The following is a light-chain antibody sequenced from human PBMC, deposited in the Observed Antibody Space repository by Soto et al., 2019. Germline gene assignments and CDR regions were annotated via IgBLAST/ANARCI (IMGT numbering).Light chain of an antibody. V-gene: IGKV1-5*01. Sequence: DIQMTQSPSTLSASVGDRVTITCRASQSISSWLAWYQQKPGKAPKLLIYDASSLESGVPSRFSGSGSGTELTLTISSMQPDDLATYYCPQYNSYSFGQGTKVDIK. CDR1: QSISSW. J-gene: IGKJ1*01. CDR3: PQYNSYS. CDR2: DAS.